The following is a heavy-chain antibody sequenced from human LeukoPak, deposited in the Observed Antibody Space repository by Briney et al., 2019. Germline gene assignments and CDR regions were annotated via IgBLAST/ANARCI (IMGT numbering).Heavy chain of an antibody. CDR1: GFTFSSYW. J-gene: IGHJ3*02. CDR3: ARDLGYGSGNDAFDI. V-gene: IGHV3-7*01. CDR2: IKQDGSEK. Sequence: GGSLRLSCAASGFTFSSYWMSWVRQAPGKGLEWVANIKQDGSEKYYVDSVKGRFTISRDNAKNSLYLQMNSLGAEDTAVYYCARDLGYGSGNDAFDIWGQGTMVTVSS. D-gene: IGHD3-10*01.